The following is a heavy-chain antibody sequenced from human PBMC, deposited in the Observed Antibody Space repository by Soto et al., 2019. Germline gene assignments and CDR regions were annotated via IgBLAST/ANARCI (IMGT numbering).Heavy chain of an antibody. V-gene: IGHV4-30-2*01. Sequence: SETLSLTCAVSGGSIISGGYSWSWIRQPPGKGLEWIGYIYHSGSTYYNPSLKSRVTISVDRSRNQFSLKLSSVTAADTAVYYCARGGDGYNSDYFDYWGQGTLVTVSS. D-gene: IGHD5-12*01. CDR2: IYHSGST. CDR1: GGSIISGGYS. CDR3: ARGGDGYNSDYFDY. J-gene: IGHJ4*02.